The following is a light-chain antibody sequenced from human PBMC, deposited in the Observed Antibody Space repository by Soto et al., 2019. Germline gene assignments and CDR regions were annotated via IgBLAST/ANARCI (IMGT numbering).Light chain of an antibody. Sequence: DIQMTQSPSTLSAAVGDRVTITCRARQSISSWLAWYQQKPGKAPKLLIYDASSLESGVPSRFSGSGSGTEFTLTISILQPDDFATYYCQQYNSYSAFGQGTKVEIK. CDR3: QQYNSYSA. V-gene: IGKV1-5*01. CDR1: QSISSW. J-gene: IGKJ1*01. CDR2: DAS.